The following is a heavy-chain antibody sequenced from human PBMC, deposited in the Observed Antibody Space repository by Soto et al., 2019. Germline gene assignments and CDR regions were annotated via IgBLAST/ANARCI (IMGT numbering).Heavy chain of an antibody. CDR2: IGSTTNYI. CDR3: ARESEDLTSNFDY. CDR1: GFTFSRYS. Sequence: EVQLVESGGGLVRPGGSLRLSCTASGFTFSRYSINWVRQAPGKGLEWVSSIGSTTNYIYYADSMKGRFTVSRDNAKNSVYLDMNSLSAEDTAVYYCARESEDLTSNFDYWGQGTLVTVSS. J-gene: IGHJ4*02. V-gene: IGHV3-21*01.